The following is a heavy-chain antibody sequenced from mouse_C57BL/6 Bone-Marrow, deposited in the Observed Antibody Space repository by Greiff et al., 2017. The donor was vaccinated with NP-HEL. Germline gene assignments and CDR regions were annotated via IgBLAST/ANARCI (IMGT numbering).Heavy chain of an antibody. J-gene: IGHJ4*01. CDR3: TTCGYAY. CDR2: IDPENGDT. Sequence: VQLQQSGAELVRPGASVKLSCTASGFNIKDDYMHWVKQRPEQGLEWIGWIDPENGDTEYASKFQGKATITADTSSNTAYLPLSSLKSEDTAVYYCTTCGYAYWGQGTSVTVSS. CDR1: GFNIKDDY. V-gene: IGHV14-4*01. D-gene: IGHD1-2*01.